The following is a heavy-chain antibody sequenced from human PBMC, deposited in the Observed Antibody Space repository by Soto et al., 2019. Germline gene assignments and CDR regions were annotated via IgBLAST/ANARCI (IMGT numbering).Heavy chain of an antibody. J-gene: IGHJ5*02. CDR1: GFTFTNYA. Sequence: EVQLSESGGDLRQPGGSLRLSCAASGFTFTNYAMTWVRQTPGKGLEWVSGISGSGGLKYYADSVQGRFTVSRDNSKNILYLQMDNLRDQVTARYYCAREVGAPSGWLDPWGQGTQVTVSS. CDR2: ISGSGGLK. V-gene: IGHV3-23*01. D-gene: IGHD1-26*01. CDR3: AREVGAPSGWLDP.